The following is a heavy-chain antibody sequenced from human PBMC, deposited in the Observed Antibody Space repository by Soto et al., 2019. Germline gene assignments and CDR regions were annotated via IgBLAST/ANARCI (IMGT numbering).Heavy chain of an antibody. CDR1: GFTFSSYA. J-gene: IGHJ6*02. CDR2: ISYDGSNK. Sequence: GGSLRLSCAASGFTFSSYAMHWVRQAPGKGLEWVAVISYDGSNKYYADSVKGRFTISRDNSKNTLYLQMNSLRAEDTAVYYCARDYSSSWYRYYYYGMDVWGQGTTVTVSS. V-gene: IGHV3-30-3*01. CDR3: ARDYSSSWYRYYYYGMDV. D-gene: IGHD6-13*01.